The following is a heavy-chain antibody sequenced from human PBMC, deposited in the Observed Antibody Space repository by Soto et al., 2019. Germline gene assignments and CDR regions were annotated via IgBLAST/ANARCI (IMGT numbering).Heavy chain of an antibody. J-gene: IGHJ4*02. CDR2: ISYDGSNK. CDR1: GFTFSSYA. CDR3: ARDLGY. Sequence: GGSLRLSCAASGFTFSSYAMHWVRQAPGKGLEWVAVISYDGSNKYYADSVKGRFTISRDNSKNTLYLQMNSLRAEDTTVYYCARDLGYWGQGTLVTVSS. V-gene: IGHV3-30-3*01.